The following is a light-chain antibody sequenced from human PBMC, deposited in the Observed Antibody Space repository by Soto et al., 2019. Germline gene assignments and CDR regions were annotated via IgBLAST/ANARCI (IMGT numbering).Light chain of an antibody. J-gene: IGKJ1*01. CDR1: QSVSSN. CDR2: GAS. Sequence: EIVMTQSPATLSVSPGERATLSCRASQSVSSNLAWYQQKPGQAPRLLIYGASTRATGIPARFSGSGSGTEFTLTISSLQSEDFAVYYCQPSNNWPLWTFGQGPKVEIK. CDR3: QPSNNWPLWT. V-gene: IGKV3-15*01.